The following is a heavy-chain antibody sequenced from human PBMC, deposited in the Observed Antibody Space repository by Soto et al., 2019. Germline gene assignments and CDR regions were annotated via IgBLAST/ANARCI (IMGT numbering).Heavy chain of an antibody. D-gene: IGHD3-10*01. CDR1: GLTFNNYA. J-gene: IGHJ4*02. CDR2: ISGGGDTT. V-gene: IGHV3-23*01. Sequence: EVQLLDSGGGLVQPGGSLRLSCAASGLTFNNYAMTWVRQAPGKGLEWVSAISGGGDTTSYADSVKGRFTVSRDGSKNTLYLQMSSLRAEDTALYYCAKGRGGSGSLTPRVDFWGQGTLVTVSS. CDR3: AKGRGGSGSLTPRVDF.